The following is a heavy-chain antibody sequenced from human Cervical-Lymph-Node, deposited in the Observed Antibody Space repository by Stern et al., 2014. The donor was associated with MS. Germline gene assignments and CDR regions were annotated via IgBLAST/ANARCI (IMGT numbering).Heavy chain of an antibody. CDR2: INPSGGRT. CDR1: GYTFTSYY. J-gene: IGHJ4*02. D-gene: IGHD6-19*01. V-gene: IGHV1-46*01. CDR3: ARDPTEGMAVTSIDY. Sequence: QVQLVQSGAEVKKPGASVKVSCKASGYTFTSYYMHWVRQAPGQGLEWMGLINPSGGRTTYAQKFQDRVTMIRETSTSTVYMELSSLRSEDTAVYYCARDPTEGMAVTSIDYWGRGTLVTVSS.